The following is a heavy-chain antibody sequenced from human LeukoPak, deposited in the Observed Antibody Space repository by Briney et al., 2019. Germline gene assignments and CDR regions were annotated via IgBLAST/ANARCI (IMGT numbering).Heavy chain of an antibody. CDR3: ARDFWSGYYTEA. Sequence: GGSLRLSCEFSGFTFSTYAMNWVRQAPGKGLEWISYISGSSSGSTSIIHYADSVKGRFTISRDNAKNSLHLQMDSLSAEDTAVYYCARDFWSGYYTEAWGQGALVIVSS. V-gene: IGHV3-48*04. J-gene: IGHJ5*02. CDR2: ISGSSSGSTSII. CDR1: GFTFSTYA. D-gene: IGHD3-3*01.